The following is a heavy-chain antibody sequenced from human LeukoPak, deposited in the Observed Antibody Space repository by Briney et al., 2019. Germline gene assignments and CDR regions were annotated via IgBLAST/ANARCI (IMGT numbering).Heavy chain of an antibody. Sequence: GGSLRLSCAASGFTFSDCSMNWVRQAPGKGLEWISYIGIDSGNTNYADSVKGRFTISGDKAKKSLYLQMNSLRVEDTAVYYCARDYKYAFDNWGQGTLVTVSS. D-gene: IGHD5-24*01. CDR1: GFTFSDCS. CDR3: ARDYKYAFDN. J-gene: IGHJ4*02. CDR2: IGIDSGNT. V-gene: IGHV3-48*01.